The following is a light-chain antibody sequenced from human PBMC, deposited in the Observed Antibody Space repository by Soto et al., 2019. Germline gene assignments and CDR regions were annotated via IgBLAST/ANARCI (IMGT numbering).Light chain of an antibody. V-gene: IGLV1-51*01. CDR3: GTWDSSLSAYV. CDR1: SSNIGNNY. CDR2: DNK. J-gene: IGLJ1*01. Sequence: QSALTQPPSVSAAPGQKVTISCSGSSSNIGNNYVSWYQQLPRTAPKLLIYDNKKRPSGIPDRFSGSKSGTSATLGITGLQTGDEADYYCGTWDSSLSAYVYGPGPQVTV.